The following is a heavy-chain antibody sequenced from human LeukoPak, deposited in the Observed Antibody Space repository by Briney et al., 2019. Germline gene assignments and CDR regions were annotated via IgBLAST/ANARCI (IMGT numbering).Heavy chain of an antibody. CDR3: AKGRDILTGYYTPGDY. V-gene: IGHV3-30*02. CDR1: GFTFSSYG. D-gene: IGHD3-9*01. CDR2: IRYDGSNK. Sequence: GGSLRLSCAASGFTFSSYGMHWARQAPGKGLEWVAFIRYDGSNKYYADSVKGRFTISRDNSKNTLYLQMNSLRAEDTAVYYCAKGRDILTGYYTPGDYWGQGTLVTVSS. J-gene: IGHJ4*02.